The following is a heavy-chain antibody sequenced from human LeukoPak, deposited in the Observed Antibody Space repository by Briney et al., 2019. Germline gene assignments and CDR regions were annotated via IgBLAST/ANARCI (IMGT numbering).Heavy chain of an antibody. D-gene: IGHD5-18*01. J-gene: IGHJ4*02. CDR2: INPSGGST. CDR1: GYTFTSYY. V-gene: IGHV1-46*01. CDR3: ARAPTHSYGYPTRSGPFDY. Sequence: ASVKVSCKASGYTFTSYYMHWVRQAPGQGLEWMGIINPSGGSTSYAQKFQGRVTMTRDMSTSTVYMELSSLRSEDTAVYYCARAPTHSYGYPTRSGPFDYWGQGTLVTVSS.